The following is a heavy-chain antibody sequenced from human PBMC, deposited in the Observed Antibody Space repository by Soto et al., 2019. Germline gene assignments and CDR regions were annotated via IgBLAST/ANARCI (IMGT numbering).Heavy chain of an antibody. J-gene: IGHJ6*02. CDR2: IIPLFGTT. CDR3: ARGLTEGYFGMDV. Sequence: QVQLVQSGAEVKKPGSSVKVSCKTSGGAFSSYDISWVRQAPGQGLEWMGGIIPLFGTTNYAQKFQGRVTLTADESTSTVYMNLYSLRYEDTAVYYCARGLTEGYFGMDVCGQGTTVTVSS. V-gene: IGHV1-69*01. CDR1: GGAFSSYD.